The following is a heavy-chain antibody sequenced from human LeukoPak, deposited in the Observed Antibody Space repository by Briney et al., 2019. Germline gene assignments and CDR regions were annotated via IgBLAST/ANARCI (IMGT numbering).Heavy chain of an antibody. V-gene: IGHV1-69*13. J-gene: IGHJ5*02. CDR1: GGTFSSYA. CDR2: IIPIFGTA. D-gene: IGHD2/OR15-2a*01. Sequence: SVKVSCKASGGTFSSYAISWVRQAPGQGLEWMGGIIPIFGTANYAQKFQGRVTITADESTSTAYMELSSLRSEDTAVYYCARAEYVGDWFDPWGQGTLVTVSS. CDR3: ARAEYVGDWFDP.